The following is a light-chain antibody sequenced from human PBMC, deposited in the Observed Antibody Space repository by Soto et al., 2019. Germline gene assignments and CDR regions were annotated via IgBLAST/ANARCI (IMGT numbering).Light chain of an antibody. V-gene: IGLV2-8*01. Sequence: ALTQPPSASGSPGQSVTISCTGTGSDVGDYNYVSWYQQHPGKAPKLMIYEVSKRPSGVPDRFSGSKSGNTAFLTVSGLQAEDEANYYCSSYTGSSYVFGTGTKLTVL. CDR2: EVS. CDR3: SSYTGSSYV. CDR1: GSDVGDYNY. J-gene: IGLJ1*01.